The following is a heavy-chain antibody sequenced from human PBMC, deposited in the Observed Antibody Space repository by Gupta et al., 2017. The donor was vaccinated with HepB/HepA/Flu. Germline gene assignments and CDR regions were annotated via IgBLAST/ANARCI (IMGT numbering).Heavy chain of an antibody. D-gene: IGHD3-3*01. V-gene: IGHV1-69*01. CDR1: GGTFSSYA. CDR2: FIPIFGTA. J-gene: IGHJ6*03. CDR3: ARHRLGERKESTYYDFWSGYSSDYYYMDV. Sequence: QVQLVQSGAEVKKPGSSVKVSCKASGGTFSSYAISWVRQAPGQGLEWMGGFIPIFGTANYAQKFQGRVTITADESTSTAYMELSSMRSEDTVLYYCARHRLGERKESTYYDFWSGYSSDYYYMDVWGKGTTVTVAS.